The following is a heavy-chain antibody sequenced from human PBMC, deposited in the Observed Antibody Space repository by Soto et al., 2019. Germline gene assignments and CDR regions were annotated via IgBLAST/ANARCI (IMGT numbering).Heavy chain of an antibody. CDR3: AKDRGYGSSGWHNYFDH. V-gene: IGHV3-23*01. J-gene: IGHJ4*02. Sequence: GGSLRLSCAASGFTFSNCVMSWVRQAPGKGLEWVSGINGIDTGTFYADSVKGRFTISRDNSRNTLYLQMNSLRAEDTAVYYCAKDRGYGSSGWHNYFDHWGQGTLVTVSS. D-gene: IGHD6-19*01. CDR1: GFTFSNCV. CDR2: INGIDTGT.